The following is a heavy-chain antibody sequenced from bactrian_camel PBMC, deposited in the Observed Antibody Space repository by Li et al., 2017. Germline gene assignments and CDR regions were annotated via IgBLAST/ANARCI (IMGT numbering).Heavy chain of an antibody. CDR3: AVQFLEASCARVHAIDD. CDR1: GISLRSAFC. Sequence: HVQLVESGGGSVQAGESLRPSCAGTGISLRSAFCVGWFRQTPGQEREGVASIRPAGATTAYASSVRDRFVISLDTATDTVYLQMNSLRPEDTAMYYCAVQFLEASCARVHAIDDWGQGTQVTVS. J-gene: IGHJ4*01. V-gene: IGHV3S61*01. CDR2: IRPAGATT. D-gene: IGHD4*01.